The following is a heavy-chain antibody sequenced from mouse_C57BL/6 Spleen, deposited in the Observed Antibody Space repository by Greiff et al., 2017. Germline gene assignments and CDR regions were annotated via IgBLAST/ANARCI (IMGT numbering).Heavy chain of an antibody. CDR3: ERNYDRDWYFDV. J-gene: IGHJ1*03. Sequence: DVHLVESGGGLVKPGGSLKLSCEASGFTFSDYGMHWVRQAPEKGLEWVAYISSGSSTIYYADTVKGRFTISRDNAKNTLFLQMTSLRSEDAAMYYCERNYDRDWYFDVWGTGTTVTVSS. V-gene: IGHV5-17*01. CDR1: GFTFSDYG. D-gene: IGHD1-1*01. CDR2: ISSGSSTI.